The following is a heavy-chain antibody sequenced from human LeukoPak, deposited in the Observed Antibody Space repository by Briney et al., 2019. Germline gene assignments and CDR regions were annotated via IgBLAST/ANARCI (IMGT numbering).Heavy chain of an antibody. CDR2: MNPNSGNT. J-gene: IGHJ6*03. CDR1: GYTFTSYD. Sequence: SVKVSCKASGYTFTSYDINWVRQATGQGLEWMGWMNPNSGNTGYAQKFQGRVTMTRNTSISTAYMELSSLRSEEQAVYYCARGTYYDFWSGLLPPDYYYYYRDVWGKGTTVTAPS. D-gene: IGHD3-3*01. CDR3: ARGTYYDFWSGLLPPDYYYYYRDV. V-gene: IGHV1-8*01.